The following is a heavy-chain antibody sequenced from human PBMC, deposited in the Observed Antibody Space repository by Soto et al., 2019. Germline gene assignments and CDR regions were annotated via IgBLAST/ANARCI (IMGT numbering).Heavy chain of an antibody. CDR3: AKGAAYYDILTGYPLDAFDI. J-gene: IGHJ3*02. D-gene: IGHD3-9*01. CDR2: ISYDGSNK. CDR1: GFTFSSYG. V-gene: IGHV3-30*18. Sequence: PVGSLRLSCAASGFTFSSYGMHWVRQAPGKGLEWVAVISYDGSNKYYADSVKGRFTISRDNSKNTLYLQMNSLRAEDTAVYYCAKGAAYYDILTGYPLDAFDIWGQGTMVTVSS.